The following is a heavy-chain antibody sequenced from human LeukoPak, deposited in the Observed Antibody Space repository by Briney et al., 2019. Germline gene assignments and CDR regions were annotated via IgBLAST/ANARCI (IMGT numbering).Heavy chain of an antibody. CDR2: ISGSGIST. CDR1: GFTFSSYG. J-gene: IGHJ4*02. D-gene: IGHD1-26*01. Sequence: GGTLRLSCAASGFTFSSYGMNWVRQAPGRGLEWVSDISGSGISTYYADSVKGRFTISRDNSKNTLYLQMNSLRAEDTAVYYCAKDQWSFSYFDYWGQGTLVTVSS. CDR3: AKDQWSFSYFDY. V-gene: IGHV3-23*01.